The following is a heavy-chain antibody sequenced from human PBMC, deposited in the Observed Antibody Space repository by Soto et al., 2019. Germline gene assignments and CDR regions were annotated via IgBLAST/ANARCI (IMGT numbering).Heavy chain of an antibody. V-gene: IGHV1-69*01. CDR2: IIPIFGTA. D-gene: IGHD6-13*01. CDR1: GGTFSSYA. J-gene: IGHJ6*02. Sequence: QVQLVQSGAEVKKPGSSVKVSCKASGGTFSSYAISWVRQAPGQGLEWMGGIIPIFGTANYAQKFQGRVTITADESTSTAYMELSSLRSEDTAVYYCARSIYSSSSFRNYYYYGMDVWGQGTTVTVSS. CDR3: ARSIYSSSSFRNYYYYGMDV.